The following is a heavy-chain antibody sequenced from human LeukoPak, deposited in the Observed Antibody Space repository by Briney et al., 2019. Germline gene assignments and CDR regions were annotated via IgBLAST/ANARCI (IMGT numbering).Heavy chain of an antibody. Sequence: GGSLRLSCAASGLTFRNYAMSWVRQAPGKGLEWVSFIYSGTIHYSDSVKGRFTISRDNSKNTLYLQMNSLRAEDTAVYYCARRAGAYSHPYDYWGQGTLVTVSS. CDR3: ARRAGAYSHPYDY. J-gene: IGHJ4*02. D-gene: IGHD4/OR15-4a*01. V-gene: IGHV3-53*01. CDR1: GLTFRNYA. CDR2: IYSGTI.